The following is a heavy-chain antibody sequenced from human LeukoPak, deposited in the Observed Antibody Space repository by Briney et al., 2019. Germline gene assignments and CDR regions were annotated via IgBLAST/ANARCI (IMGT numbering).Heavy chain of an antibody. Sequence: ASVQVSCKASGYTFTIYGISWVRQAPGQGLEWMGWISAYNGNTNYAQKLQGRVTMTTDTSTSTAYMELRGLRSDDTAVYYCARDSPYSSSWGYYMDIWGKGTTVTVSS. J-gene: IGHJ6*03. CDR3: ARDSPYSSSWGYYMDI. CDR1: GYTFTIYG. V-gene: IGHV1-18*01. CDR2: ISAYNGNT. D-gene: IGHD6-13*01.